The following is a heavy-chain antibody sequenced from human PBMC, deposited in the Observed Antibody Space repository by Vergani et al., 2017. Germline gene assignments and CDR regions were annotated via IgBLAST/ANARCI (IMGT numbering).Heavy chain of an antibody. J-gene: IGHJ6*02. V-gene: IGHV1-69*04. CDR3: ASQRYSSGWYTHYGMDV. Sequence: QVQLVQSGAEVKKPGSSVKVSCKASGGTFSSYAISWVRQAPGQGLEWMGRIIPILGIANYAQKFQGRVTITADKSTSTAYMELSSLRSEETAVYYCASQRYSSGWYTHYGMDVWGQGTTVTVSS. CDR2: IIPILGIA. D-gene: IGHD6-19*01. CDR1: GGTFSSYA.